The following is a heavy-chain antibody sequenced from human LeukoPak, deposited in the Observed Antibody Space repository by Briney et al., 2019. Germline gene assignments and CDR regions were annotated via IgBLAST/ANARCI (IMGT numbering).Heavy chain of an antibody. V-gene: IGHV4-39*01. Sequence: SETLSLTCTVSGGSISNSNYYSGWVRQPPGKGLEWIGTIYYSGNTYYTPSLKSRVTISVDTSKNQFSLRLSSVTAADTAVYFCMRHEEEDGYNAKPFDFWGQGTLVTVSS. J-gene: IGHJ4*02. CDR3: MRHEEEDGYNAKPFDF. D-gene: IGHD5-24*01. CDR1: GGSISNSNYY. CDR2: IYYSGNT.